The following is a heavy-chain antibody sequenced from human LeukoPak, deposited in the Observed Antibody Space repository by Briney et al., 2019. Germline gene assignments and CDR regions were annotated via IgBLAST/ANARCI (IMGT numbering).Heavy chain of an antibody. Sequence: ASVKVSCKASGYTVTSYGISWVRQAPGQGLEWMGWISAYNGNTNYAQKLQGRVTMTTDTSTSTAYMELRSLRSDDTAVYYCARDLWAYYDILTGYYRAWFDPWGQGTLVTVSS. CDR3: ARDLWAYYDILTGYYRAWFDP. D-gene: IGHD3-9*01. V-gene: IGHV1-18*01. CDR1: GYTVTSYG. CDR2: ISAYNGNT. J-gene: IGHJ5*02.